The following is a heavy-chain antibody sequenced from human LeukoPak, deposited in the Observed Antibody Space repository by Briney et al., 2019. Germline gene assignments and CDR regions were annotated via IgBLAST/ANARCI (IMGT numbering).Heavy chain of an antibody. CDR2: INHSGST. D-gene: IGHD3-3*01. CDR3: ARGVPKGIFGVVITGKVAAAGESGHFDY. Sequence: SETLSLTCAVYGGSFSGYYWSWIRQPPGKGLEWIGEINHSGSTNYNPSLKSRVTISVDTTKNQFSLKLSSVTAADTAVYYCARGVPKGIFGVVITGKVAAAGESGHFDYWGQGTLVTVSS. V-gene: IGHV4-34*01. J-gene: IGHJ4*02. CDR1: GGSFSGYY.